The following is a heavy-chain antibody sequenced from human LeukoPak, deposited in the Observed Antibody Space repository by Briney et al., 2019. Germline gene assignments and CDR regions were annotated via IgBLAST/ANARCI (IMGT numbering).Heavy chain of an antibody. Sequence: SETLSLTCTVSGGSISSYYRSWIRQPAGKGLEWIGRIYTSGSTNYNPSLKSRVTMSVDTSKNQFSLKLSSVTAADTAVYYCARDPPVRGVYFDYWGQGTLVTVSS. V-gene: IGHV4-4*07. CDR3: ARDPPVRGVYFDY. D-gene: IGHD3-10*01. CDR2: IYTSGST. CDR1: GGSISSYY. J-gene: IGHJ4*02.